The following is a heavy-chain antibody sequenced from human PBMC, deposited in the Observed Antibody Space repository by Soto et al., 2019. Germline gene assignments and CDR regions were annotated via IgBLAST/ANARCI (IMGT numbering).Heavy chain of an antibody. Sequence: PGGSLRLSCAASGFTFSDYYMSWIRQAPGKGLEWVSYISSSSSYTNYADSVKGRFTISRDNAKNSLYLQMNSLRAEDTAVYYCARGPRYSSSWYYGAFDIWGQGTMGTVSS. J-gene: IGHJ3*02. CDR2: ISSSSSYT. V-gene: IGHV3-11*06. D-gene: IGHD6-13*01. CDR1: GFTFSDYY. CDR3: ARGPRYSSSWYYGAFDI.